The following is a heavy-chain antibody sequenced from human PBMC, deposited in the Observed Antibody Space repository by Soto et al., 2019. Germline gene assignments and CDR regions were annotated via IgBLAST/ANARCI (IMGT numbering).Heavy chain of an antibody. V-gene: IGHV1-69*12. D-gene: IGHD4-4*01. J-gene: IGHJ6*02. Sequence: QVQLVQSGAEMKEPGSSVKVSCKTSGGTFSSSAISWLRQAPGQGLEWMGGIIPLFRTPDYAQKFQGRVTMAADESTSTDYMELSSLRSEATAVYYCARDNDRLQLGGNYYYILDVWGQGTTITVSS. CDR1: GGTFSSSA. CDR3: ARDNDRLQLGGNYYYILDV. CDR2: IIPLFRTP.